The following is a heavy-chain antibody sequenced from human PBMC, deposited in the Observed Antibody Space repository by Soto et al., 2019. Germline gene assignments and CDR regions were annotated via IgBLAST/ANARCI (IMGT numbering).Heavy chain of an antibody. V-gene: IGHV4-59*01. CDR2: IYYSGTT. CDR3: AKLPWAGYGGVFDP. D-gene: IGHD2-8*02. Sequence: QVQLQESGPGLVKPSETLSLTCTVSGGSISNYYWTWIRQPPGKGLQWIGYIYYSGTTKYNPSLKSRVTISVDTSKNQFSLKLSSVTAADTAVYYCAKLPWAGYGGVFDPWGQGTLVTVSS. J-gene: IGHJ5*02. CDR1: GGSISNYY.